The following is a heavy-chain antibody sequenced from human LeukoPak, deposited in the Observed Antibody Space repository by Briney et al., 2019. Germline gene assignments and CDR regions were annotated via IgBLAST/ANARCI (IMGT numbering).Heavy chain of an antibody. CDR1: GFTFSNHW. V-gene: IGHV3-7*01. CDR3: ARHVPRGRSDFDC. Sequence: PGGSLRLSCAASGFTFSNHWMGWVRQTPGRGPEWVANIDEDGDVKSYAESVKGRFSVSRDNGRTSLYLQMNSLRAEDTAIYYCARHVPRGRSDFDCWGQGVLVTVS. J-gene: IGHJ4*02. D-gene: IGHD5-12*01. CDR2: IDEDGDVK.